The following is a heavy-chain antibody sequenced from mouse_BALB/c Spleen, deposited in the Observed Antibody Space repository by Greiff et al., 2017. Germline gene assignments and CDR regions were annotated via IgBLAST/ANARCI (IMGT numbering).Heavy chain of an antibody. D-gene: IGHD1-1*01. Sequence: VQLQQSGTVLARPGASVKMSCKASGYSFTSYWMHWVKQRPGQGLEWIGAIYPGNSDTSYNQKFKGKAKLTAVTSASTAYMELSSLTNEDSAVYYCTRDGSSPYYFDYWGQGTTLTVSS. J-gene: IGHJ2*01. CDR2: IYPGNSDT. CDR3: TRDGSSPYYFDY. CDR1: GYSFTSYW. V-gene: IGHV1-5*01.